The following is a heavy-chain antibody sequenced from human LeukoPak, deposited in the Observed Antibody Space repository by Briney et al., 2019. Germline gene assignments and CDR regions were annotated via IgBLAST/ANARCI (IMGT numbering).Heavy chain of an antibody. Sequence: RGSLGLSCAASGFTFSNYWMQCVRHAPGKGLVWVSRINSDEITTTYADSVTGRFTISRDNAEGTLYLQMNSLRAEDTAVYFCARGRFGTVDYWGQGTLVTVSS. CDR3: ARGRFGTVDY. J-gene: IGHJ4*02. CDR2: INSDEITT. D-gene: IGHD3-16*01. V-gene: IGHV3-74*03. CDR1: GFTFSNYW.